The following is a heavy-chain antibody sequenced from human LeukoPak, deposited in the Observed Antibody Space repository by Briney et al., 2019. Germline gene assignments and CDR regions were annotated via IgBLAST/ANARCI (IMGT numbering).Heavy chain of an antibody. CDR2: IYYSGST. V-gene: IGHV4-39*01. Sequence: SETLSLTCTVSGGSISSSSYYWGWIRQPPGKVLEWIGSIYYSGSTYYNPSLKSRVTISVDTSKNQFSLKLSSVTAADTAVYYCARRAAAVIDAFDIWGQGTMVTVSS. J-gene: IGHJ3*02. CDR1: GGSISSSSYY. CDR3: ARRAAAVIDAFDI. D-gene: IGHD6-13*01.